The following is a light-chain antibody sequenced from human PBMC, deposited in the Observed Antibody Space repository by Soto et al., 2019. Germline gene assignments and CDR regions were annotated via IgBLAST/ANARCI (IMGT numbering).Light chain of an antibody. CDR3: SSYAGSNNYMV. V-gene: IGLV2-8*01. CDR1: SSDVGGYNY. Sequence: QSVLTQSPSASGSPGQSVTISCTGTSSDVGGYNYVSWYQHHPGKAPKLMIYEVSKRPSGVPDRFSGSKSGNTASLTVSGLQAEDEADFYCSSYAGSNNYMVFGGGTKLTVL. CDR2: EVS. J-gene: IGLJ2*01.